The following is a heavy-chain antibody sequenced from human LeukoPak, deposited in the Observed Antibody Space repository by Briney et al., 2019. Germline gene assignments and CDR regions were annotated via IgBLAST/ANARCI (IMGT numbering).Heavy chain of an antibody. CDR2: IYYSGST. Sequence: SETLSLTCTVSGGSISSYYWSWIRQHPGKGLEWIGYIYYSGSTYYNPSLKSRVTISVDTSKNQFSLKLSSVTAADTAVYYCARGSGYGDSKGLGIFDYWGQGTLVTVSS. J-gene: IGHJ4*02. V-gene: IGHV4-59*06. CDR3: ARGSGYGDSKGLGIFDY. D-gene: IGHD4-17*01. CDR1: GGSISSYY.